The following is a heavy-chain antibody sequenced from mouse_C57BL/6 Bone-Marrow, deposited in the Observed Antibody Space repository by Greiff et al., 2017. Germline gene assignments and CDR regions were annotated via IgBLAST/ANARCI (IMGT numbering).Heavy chain of an antibody. D-gene: IGHD2-5*01. Sequence: VQLQQSGAELVRPGASVKLSCTASGFNIKDDYMHWVKQRPEQGLEWIGWIDPENGDTEYASKFQGKAPITADTSSNTADLQLSSLTSEDTAVYYCAYSNYDYWGQGTTLTVSS. V-gene: IGHV14-4*01. CDR3: AYSNYDY. CDR2: IDPENGDT. CDR1: GFNIKDDY. J-gene: IGHJ2*01.